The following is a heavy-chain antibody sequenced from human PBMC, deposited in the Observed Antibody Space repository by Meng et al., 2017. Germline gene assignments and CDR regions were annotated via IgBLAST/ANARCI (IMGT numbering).Heavy chain of an antibody. CDR2: IYHSGST. V-gene: IGHV4-4*02. Sequence: PSLGSANRAGTLPVPCSVSGDSIRSKNGCICVRDPQGKGLEWNGEIYHSGSTNYNPSLKSRVTISVDKSKNQFSLKLSSVTAADTAVYYCARWSIYCSGGSCYSFDYWGQGTLVTVSS. CDR1: GDSIRSKNG. J-gene: IGHJ4*02. D-gene: IGHD2-15*01. CDR3: ARWSIYCSGGSCYSFDY.